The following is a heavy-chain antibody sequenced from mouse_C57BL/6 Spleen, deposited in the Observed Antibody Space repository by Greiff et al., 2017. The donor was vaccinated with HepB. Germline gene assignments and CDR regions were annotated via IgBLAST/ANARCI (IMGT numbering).Heavy chain of an antibody. CDR2: IDPEDGET. Sequence: EVQLVESGAELVKPGASVKLSCTASGFNIKDYYMHWVKQRTEQGLEWIGRIDPEDGETKYAPKFQGKATITADTSSNTAYLQLSSLTSEDTAVYYCASDYGSLAWFAYWGQGTLVTVSA. D-gene: IGHD1-1*01. V-gene: IGHV14-2*01. CDR1: GFNIKDYY. J-gene: IGHJ3*01. CDR3: ASDYGSLAWFAY.